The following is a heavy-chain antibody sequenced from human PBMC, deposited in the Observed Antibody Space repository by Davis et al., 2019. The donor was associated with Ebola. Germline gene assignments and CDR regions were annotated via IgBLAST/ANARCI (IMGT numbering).Heavy chain of an antibody. CDR2: ISYSGNT. D-gene: IGHD3-10*01. CDR3: ATGAYYGSGYYFDY. J-gene: IGHJ4*02. V-gene: IGHV4-30-4*01. CDR1: GGSISSGDYY. Sequence: SETLSLTCTVSGGSISSGDYYWNWIRQPPGKGLEWIGYISYSGNTYYNPSLKSRVTLSVDTSEDHFSLKLSSVTAADTAVYYCATGAYYGSGYYFDYWGQGTLVTVSS.